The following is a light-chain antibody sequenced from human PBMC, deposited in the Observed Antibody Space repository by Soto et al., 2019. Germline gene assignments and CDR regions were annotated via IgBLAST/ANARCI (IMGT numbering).Light chain of an antibody. V-gene: IGLV1-40*01. CDR2: GHI. Sequence: QSVLTQPPSVSGAPGQMVTISCAGSGSNIGSNYDVNWYQQFPGATPKLLIYGHIHQPSGVPDRFSGSRSGASASLAITGLQPEDEADYYCQSYDRSLSGVIFGGGTKVTVL. CDR1: GSNIGSNYD. J-gene: IGLJ2*01. CDR3: QSYDRSLSGVI.